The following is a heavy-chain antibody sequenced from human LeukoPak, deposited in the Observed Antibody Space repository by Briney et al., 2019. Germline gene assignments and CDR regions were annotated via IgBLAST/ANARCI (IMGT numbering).Heavy chain of an antibody. Sequence: GGSLRLSCAASKFAFSSYAMSWVRQAPGKGLEWVSAISGGGGNTYYADSVKGRFTISRDNSKNTLYLQMNSLRAEDTAVYYCGKNRYSGSLSPFDIWGQGTVVTVSS. CDR1: KFAFSSYA. J-gene: IGHJ3*02. CDR2: ISGGGGNT. D-gene: IGHD1-26*01. V-gene: IGHV3-23*01. CDR3: GKNRYSGSLSPFDI.